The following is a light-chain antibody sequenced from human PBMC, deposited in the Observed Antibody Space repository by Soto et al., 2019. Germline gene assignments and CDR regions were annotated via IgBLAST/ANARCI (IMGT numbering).Light chain of an antibody. J-gene: IGKJ1*01. CDR2: KAS. Sequence: DIQMTQSPSTLSGSVGDRVTITCRASQTISSWLAWYQQKPGKAPKLLIYKASTLKSGVPSRFSGSGSGTEFSLPIRILQPDAFATYFRQLYHSYSEAFGQGPKVELK. CDR1: QTISSW. V-gene: IGKV1-5*03. CDR3: QLYHSYSEA.